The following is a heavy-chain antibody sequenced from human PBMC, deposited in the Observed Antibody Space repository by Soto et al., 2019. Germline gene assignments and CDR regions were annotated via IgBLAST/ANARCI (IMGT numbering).Heavy chain of an antibody. CDR1: GGSISSGYYY. CDR2: IYYSGST. V-gene: IGHV4-61*01. CDR3: ARSPNYYGSGSYYKRWFDP. D-gene: IGHD3-10*01. J-gene: IGHJ5*02. Sequence: PSETLSITCTVSGGSISSGYYYWRWLRPPQGTGLEWIGYIYYSGSTNYNPSLKSRVTISVDTSKNQFSLKLSSVTAADTAVYYCARSPNYYGSGSYYKRWFDPWGQGTLVTVSS.